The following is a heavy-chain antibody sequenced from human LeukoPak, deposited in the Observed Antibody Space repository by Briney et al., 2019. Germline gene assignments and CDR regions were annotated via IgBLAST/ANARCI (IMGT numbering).Heavy chain of an antibody. Sequence: GRSLRLSCAASGFTFSSYAMGWVRQAPGKGLEWVSAISGNGGATYYADSVKGRFSISRDNSKNTLYLDMNSLRGDDTAVYYCARRGGGGDWGDFDIWGQGTMVTVSS. V-gene: IGHV3-23*01. CDR2: ISGNGGAT. J-gene: IGHJ3*02. D-gene: IGHD2-21*02. CDR3: ARRGGGGDWGDFDI. CDR1: GFTFSSYA.